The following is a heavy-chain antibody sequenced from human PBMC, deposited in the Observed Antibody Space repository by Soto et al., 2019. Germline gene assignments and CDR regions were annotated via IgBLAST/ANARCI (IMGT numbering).Heavy chain of an antibody. CDR2: INPNSGGT. V-gene: IGHV1-2*02. J-gene: IGHJ5*02. CDR1: GYTFTGYY. CDR3: ARVPRSSGYYNWFDP. Sequence: ASVKVSCKASGYTFTGYYMHWVRQAPGQGLEWMGWINPNSGGTNYAQKFQGRVTMTRDTSISTAYMELSRLRSDDTAVYYCARVPRSSGYYNWFDPWGQGTLVTVSS. D-gene: IGHD3-22*01.